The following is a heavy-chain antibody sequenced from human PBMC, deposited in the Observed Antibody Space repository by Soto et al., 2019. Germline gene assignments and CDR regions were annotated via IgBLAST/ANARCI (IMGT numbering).Heavy chain of an antibody. J-gene: IGHJ4*02. V-gene: IGHV4-59*01. CDR3: ARAKAVAGKFSWFDY. Sequence: PSETLSLTCTVSGGSISSYYWSWIRQPPGKGLEWIGYIYYSGSTNYNPSLKSRVTISVDTSKNQFSLKLSSVTAADTAVYYCARAKAVAGKFSWFDYWGQGTLVTVSS. CDR1: GGSISSYY. CDR2: IYYSGST. D-gene: IGHD6-19*01.